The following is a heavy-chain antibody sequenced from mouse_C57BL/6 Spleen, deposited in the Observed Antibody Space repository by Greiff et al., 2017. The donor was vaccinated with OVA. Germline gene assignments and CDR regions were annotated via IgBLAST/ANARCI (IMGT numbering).Heavy chain of an antibody. V-gene: IGHV1-66*01. D-gene: IGHD4-1*01. CDR2: IYPGSGNT. CDR3: ARKGDLGTDYFDY. Sequence: VQLQQSGPELVKPGASVKISCKASGYSFTSYYIHWVKQRPGQGLEWIGWIYPGSGNTKYNEKFKGKATLTADTSSSTAYMQLSSLTSEDSAVYYCARKGDLGTDYFDYWGQGTTLTVSS. J-gene: IGHJ2*01. CDR1: GYSFTSYY.